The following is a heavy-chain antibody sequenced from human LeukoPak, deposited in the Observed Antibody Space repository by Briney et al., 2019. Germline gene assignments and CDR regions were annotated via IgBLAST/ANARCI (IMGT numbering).Heavy chain of an antibody. CDR1: GGSFSGYY. J-gene: IGHJ5*02. V-gene: IGHV4-34*01. CDR2: INHSGST. D-gene: IGHD3-3*01. Sequence: PSETLSLTCAVYGGSFSGYYWSWIRQPPGKGLEWIGEINHSGSTNYNPSLKSRVTISVDTSKHQFSLKLSSVTASDRAVYYCARSDGGPYYDFWSGYYNNWFDPWGQGTLVTVSA. CDR3: ARSDGGPYYDFWSGYYNNWFDP.